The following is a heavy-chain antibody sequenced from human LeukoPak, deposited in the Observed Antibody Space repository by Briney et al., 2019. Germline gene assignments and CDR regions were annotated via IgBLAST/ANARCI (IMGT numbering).Heavy chain of an antibody. D-gene: IGHD5-18*01. J-gene: IGHJ3*02. CDR3: ARDVDTAMDNAFDI. Sequence: SQTLSLTCTVSGGSISSGSYYWSWIRQPAGKGLEWIGRIYTGGSTNYNPSLKSRVTISVDTSKNQFSLKLSSVTAADTAVYYCARDVDTAMDNAFDIWGQGTMVTVSS. CDR2: IYTGGST. CDR1: GGSISSGSYY. V-gene: IGHV4-61*02.